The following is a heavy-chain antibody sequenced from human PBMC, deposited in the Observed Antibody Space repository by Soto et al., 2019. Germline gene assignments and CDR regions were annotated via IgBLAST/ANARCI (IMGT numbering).Heavy chain of an antibody. CDR2: IYSRGST. CDR1: GASIHTFY. CDR3: ARMGPILARMRYYSMDV. J-gene: IGHJ6*02. Sequence: QVQLQESGPVLVTPSETLSLTCTVSGASIHTFYWSWIRQPPGKGLEWIGYIYSRGSTTYNPYLKKRVTISVDTSKSHCALKLTSVPAADTAVYYCARMGPILARMRYYSMDVWGQGTTVTVSS. D-gene: IGHD3-3*01. V-gene: IGHV4-59*01.